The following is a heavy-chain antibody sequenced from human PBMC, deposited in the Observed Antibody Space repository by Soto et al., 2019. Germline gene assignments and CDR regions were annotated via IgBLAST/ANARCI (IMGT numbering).Heavy chain of an antibody. Sequence: EVQLVETGGGLIQPGGSLRLSCAVSGFTVSNNYMKWVRQAPGQGLEWVSLIYSGGGAYYADSVKGRFTTSRDSNTLYLQMNNLRAEDTAVYYCAASPSAGYWGRGTLVTVSS. CDR3: AASPSAGY. CDR2: IYSGGGA. V-gene: IGHV3-53*02. J-gene: IGHJ4*02. CDR1: GFTVSNNY.